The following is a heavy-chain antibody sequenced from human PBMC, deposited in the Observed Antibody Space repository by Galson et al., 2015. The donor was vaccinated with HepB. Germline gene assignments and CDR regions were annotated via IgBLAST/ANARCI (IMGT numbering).Heavy chain of an antibody. D-gene: IGHD3-10*01. CDR2: ISSSSSYI. CDR3: ARDSGMVRGVINY. CDR1: GFTFSSYS. Sequence: SLRLSCAASGFTFSSYSMNWVRQAPGKGLEWVSSISSSSSYIYYADSVKGRFTISRDNAKNSLYLQMNSLRAEDTAVYYCARDSGMVRGVINYWGQGTLVTVSS. J-gene: IGHJ4*02. V-gene: IGHV3-21*01.